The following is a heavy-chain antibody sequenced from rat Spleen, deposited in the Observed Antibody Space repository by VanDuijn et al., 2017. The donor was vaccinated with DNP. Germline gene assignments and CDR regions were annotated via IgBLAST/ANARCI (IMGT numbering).Heavy chain of an antibody. CDR3: ATEYFDY. CDR1: GFTFSNYY. Sequence: EVQLVESGGGLVQPGRSLKLSCAASGFTFSNYYMAWVRQAPTKGLEWVAYISTGGGSTYYRESVKGRFTISRDNAKSTLYLQMDSLRSEDTATYYCATEYFDYWCQGVMVTVSS. V-gene: IGHV5-27*01. J-gene: IGHJ2*01. CDR2: ISTGGGST.